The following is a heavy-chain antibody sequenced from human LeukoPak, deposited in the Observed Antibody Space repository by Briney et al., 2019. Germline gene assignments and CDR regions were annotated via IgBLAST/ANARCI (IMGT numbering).Heavy chain of an antibody. Sequence: GGSLRLSCAASGFTFSTYAMSWVRQAPGKGLEWVSLISGSGGSTYYADSVKGRFTISRDNSKNTLYLQMHSLRAEDTAVYYCAKEKMTTTSFDYWGQGTLVTVPS. CDR1: GFTFSTYA. D-gene: IGHD5-24*01. CDR2: ISGSGGST. V-gene: IGHV3-23*01. CDR3: AKEKMTTTSFDY. J-gene: IGHJ4*02.